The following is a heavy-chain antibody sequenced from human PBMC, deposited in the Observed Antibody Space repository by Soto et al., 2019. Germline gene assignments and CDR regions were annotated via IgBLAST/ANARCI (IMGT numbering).Heavy chain of an antibody. CDR3: APDSRSHPQGWFDP. CDR2: ISGSGDYT. D-gene: IGHD2-15*01. Sequence: EVQLLESGGGLVQPGESLRLSCAASGFTFSSYAMTWVRQAPGKGLEWVSSISGSGDYTYFADSVKGRFTISRDNSKDTLYLQMSSLRVEDTAIYYCAPDSRSHPQGWFDPWGQGTLVTVSS. V-gene: IGHV3-23*01. CDR1: GFTFSSYA. J-gene: IGHJ5*02.